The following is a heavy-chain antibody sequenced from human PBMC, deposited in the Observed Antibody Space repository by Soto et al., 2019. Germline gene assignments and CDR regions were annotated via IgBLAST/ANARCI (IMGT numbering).Heavy chain of an antibody. V-gene: IGHV4-30-2*01. CDR3: ARAGGLGAVAVDC. CDR1: GGSISSGGYS. Sequence: QLQLQESGSGLVKPSQTLSLTCAVSGGSISSGGYSWSWIRQPPGMGLEWIGYIYHSGSTYYNPSLKSRVTISVDRSKNQFSLKLSSVTAADTAVYYCARAGGLGAVAVDCWGQGTLVTVSS. D-gene: IGHD6-19*01. CDR2: IYHSGST. J-gene: IGHJ4*02.